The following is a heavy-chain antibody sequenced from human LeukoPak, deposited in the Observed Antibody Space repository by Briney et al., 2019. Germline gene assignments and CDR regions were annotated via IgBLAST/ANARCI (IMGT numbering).Heavy chain of an antibody. CDR3: ARGPNVDTAMVIDY. CDR1: GYTFTSYG. V-gene: IGHV1-18*01. Sequence: ASVKVSCKASGYTFTSYGISWVRQAPGQGLEWMGWISAYNGNTNYAQKLQGRVTMTTDTSTSLAYMELRSLRSDDTAVYYCARGPNVDTAMVIDYWGQGTLVTVSS. D-gene: IGHD5-18*01. J-gene: IGHJ4*02. CDR2: ISAYNGNT.